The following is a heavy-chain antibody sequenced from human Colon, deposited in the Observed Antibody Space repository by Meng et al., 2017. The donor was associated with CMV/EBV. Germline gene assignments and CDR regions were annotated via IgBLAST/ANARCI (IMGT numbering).Heavy chain of an antibody. V-gene: IGHV3-23*01. Sequence: GGPLRLSCAASGFTFINYPMNWVRQAPGKGLEWVAGISGSRRTPYYADSVKGRFTISRDNSRNTVFLEMSSLGADDTATYYCAKSGGDLHRGWFDTWGQGTLVTVSS. D-gene: IGHD3-10*01. J-gene: IGHJ5*02. CDR1: GFTFINYP. CDR2: ISGSRRTP. CDR3: AKSGGDLHRGWFDT.